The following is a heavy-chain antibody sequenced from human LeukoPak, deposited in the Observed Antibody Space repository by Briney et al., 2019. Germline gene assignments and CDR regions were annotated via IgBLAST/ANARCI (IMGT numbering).Heavy chain of an antibody. CDR3: AKDISAGYYEAYYYYYMDV. J-gene: IGHJ6*03. V-gene: IGHV3-30*02. Sequence: GGSLRLSCAASGFTFSSYGMHWVRQAPGKGLEWVAFIRYDGSNKYYADSVKGRFTISRDNSKNTLYLQMNRLRAEDTAVYYCAKDISAGYYEAYYYYYMDVWGKGTTVTVSS. D-gene: IGHD3-22*01. CDR2: IRYDGSNK. CDR1: GFTFSSYG.